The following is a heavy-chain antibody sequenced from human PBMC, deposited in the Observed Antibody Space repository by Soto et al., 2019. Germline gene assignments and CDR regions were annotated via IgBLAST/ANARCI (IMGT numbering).Heavy chain of an antibody. D-gene: IGHD3-22*01. V-gene: IGHV3-21*01. Sequence: GGSLRLSCAASGFTFSSYSMNWVRQAPGKGLEWVSSISSSSSYIYYADSVKGRFTISRDNAKNSLYLQMNSLRAEDTAVYYCARDLIGDSSGYSDWGQGTLVTVSS. J-gene: IGHJ4*02. CDR2: ISSSSSYI. CDR1: GFTFSSYS. CDR3: ARDLIGDSSGYSD.